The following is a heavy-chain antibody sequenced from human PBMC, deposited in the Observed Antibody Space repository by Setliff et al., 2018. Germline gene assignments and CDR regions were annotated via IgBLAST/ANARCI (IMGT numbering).Heavy chain of an antibody. D-gene: IGHD3-22*01. CDR1: GGTFSSYA. V-gene: IGHV1-69*10. CDR3: ARDLDYQYYYDSSGRDAFDI. J-gene: IGHJ3*02. Sequence: SVKVSCKASGGTFSSYAISWVRQAPGQGLEWMGGIIPILGIANYAQKFQGRVTITTDESTSTAYMELRSLRSDDTAVYYCARDLDYQYYYDSSGRDAFDIWGQGTMVTVSS. CDR2: IIPILGIA.